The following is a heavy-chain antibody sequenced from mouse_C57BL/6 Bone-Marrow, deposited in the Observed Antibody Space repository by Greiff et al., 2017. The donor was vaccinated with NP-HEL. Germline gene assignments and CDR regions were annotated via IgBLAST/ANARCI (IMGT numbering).Heavy chain of an antibody. CDR1: GFTFTDYY. D-gene: IGHD1-1*01. CDR2: IRNKANGYPT. V-gene: IGHV7-3*01. Sequence: EVQGVESGGGLVQPGGSLSLSCAASGFTFTDYYMSWVRQPPGKALEWLGFIRNKANGYPTEYSAPVKGRFTISRENSPSILYLQMNALRAEDSATYYCARSITTVLGYWGQGTTLTVSS. CDR3: ARSITTVLGY. J-gene: IGHJ2*01.